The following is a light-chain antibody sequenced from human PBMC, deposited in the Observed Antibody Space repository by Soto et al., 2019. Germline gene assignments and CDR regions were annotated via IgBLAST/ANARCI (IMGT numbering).Light chain of an antibody. CDR3: QQYNKWPLT. V-gene: IGKV3-15*01. Sequence: EIVMTQSPATLSVSPGERATLSCRASESVSNNLAWYQQKPGQAPRLLIYHASTRATGIPARFSGSVSGTELTLTITSLQPEDSAAYYCQQYNKWPLTFGGGTRVEIK. CDR1: ESVSNN. CDR2: HAS. J-gene: IGKJ4*01.